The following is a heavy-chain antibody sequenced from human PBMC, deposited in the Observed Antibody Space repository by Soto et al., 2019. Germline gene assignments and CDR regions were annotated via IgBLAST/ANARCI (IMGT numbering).Heavy chain of an antibody. Sequence: GGSLRLSCAASGFTFSSYGMHWVRQAPDKGLEWVAVISYDGSNKYYADSVKGRFTISRDNSKNTLYLQTNSLRAEDTAVYYCAKDSLPVVPAANKNWYFNLWGRGTLVTVSS. J-gene: IGHJ2*01. D-gene: IGHD2-2*01. V-gene: IGHV3-30*18. CDR3: AKDSLPVVPAANKNWYFNL. CDR2: ISYDGSNK. CDR1: GFTFSSYG.